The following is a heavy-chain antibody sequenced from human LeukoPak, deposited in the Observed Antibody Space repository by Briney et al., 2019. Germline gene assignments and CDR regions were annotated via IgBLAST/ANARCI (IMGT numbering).Heavy chain of an antibody. CDR3: AKDKEARPSYYDFWSGADV. J-gene: IGHJ6*04. CDR2: ISWDGGST. CDR1: GFTFDDYT. Sequence: GGSLRLSCAASGFTFDDYTMHWVRQAPGKGLEWVSLISWDGGSTYYADSVKGRFTISRDNSKNSLYLQMNSLRTEDTALYYCAKDKEARPSYYDFWSGADVWGKGTTVTVSS. D-gene: IGHD3-3*01. V-gene: IGHV3-43*01.